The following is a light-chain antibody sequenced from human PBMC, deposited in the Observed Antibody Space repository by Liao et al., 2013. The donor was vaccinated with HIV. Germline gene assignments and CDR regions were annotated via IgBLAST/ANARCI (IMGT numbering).Light chain of an antibody. CDR1: KLGEKY. Sequence: SYELTQPPSVSVSPGQTASITCSGHKLGEKYTYWYQQKPGQSPVLVIYQDNKRPSGIPERFSGSSSGNTATLTISGTQTMDEADYYCQTWDSGWVFGGGTKLTVL. V-gene: IGLV3-1*01. J-gene: IGLJ3*02. CDR3: QTWDSGWV. CDR2: QDN.